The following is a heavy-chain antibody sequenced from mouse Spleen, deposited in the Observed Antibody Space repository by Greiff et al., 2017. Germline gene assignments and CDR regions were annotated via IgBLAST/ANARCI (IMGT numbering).Heavy chain of an antibody. CDR2: ISSGGSYT. Sequence: EVKLVESGGGLVKPGGSLKLSCAASGFTFSSYAMSWVRQTPEKRLEWVATISSGGSYTYYPDSVKGRFTISRDNAKNTLYLQMSSLRSEDTAMYYCARGRDYDVGYAMDYWGQGTSVTVSS. V-gene: IGHV5-9-1*01. CDR1: GFTFSSYA. D-gene: IGHD2-4*01. CDR3: ARGRDYDVGYAMDY. J-gene: IGHJ4*01.